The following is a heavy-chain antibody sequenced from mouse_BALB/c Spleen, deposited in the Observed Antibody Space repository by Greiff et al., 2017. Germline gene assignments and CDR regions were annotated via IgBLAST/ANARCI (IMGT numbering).Heavy chain of an antibody. Sequence: EVMLVESGGGLVQPGGSRKLSCAASGFTFSSFGMHWVRQAPEKGLEWVAYISSGSSTIYYADTVKGRFTISRDNPKNTLFLQMTSLRSEDTAMYYCARYRYGNYVGYFDYWGQGTTLTVSS. CDR1: GFTFSSFG. D-gene: IGHD2-1*01. J-gene: IGHJ2*01. CDR2: ISSGSSTI. V-gene: IGHV5-17*02. CDR3: ARYRYGNYVGYFDY.